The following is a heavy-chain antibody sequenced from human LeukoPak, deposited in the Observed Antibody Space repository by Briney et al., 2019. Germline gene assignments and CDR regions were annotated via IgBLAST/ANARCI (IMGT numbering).Heavy chain of an antibody. Sequence: SETLSLTCTVSGGSISSSSYYWGWIRQPPGKGLEWIGSIYYSGSTNYNPSLKSRVTISVDTSKNQFSLKLSSVTAADTAAYYCARSSRAATIGRRWFDPWGQGTLVTVSS. D-gene: IGHD5-12*01. J-gene: IGHJ5*02. V-gene: IGHV4-39*07. CDR3: ARSSRAATIGRRWFDP. CDR2: IYYSGST. CDR1: GGSISSSSYY.